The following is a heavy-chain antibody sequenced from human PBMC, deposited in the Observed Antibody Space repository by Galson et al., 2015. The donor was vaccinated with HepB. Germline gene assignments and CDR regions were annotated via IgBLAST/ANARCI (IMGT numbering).Heavy chain of an antibody. CDR3: GGDGSYLPFGSSGPSLDY. CDR2: NSSSSSYT. V-gene: IGHV3-21*04. D-gene: IGHD3-22*01. Sequence: LRLSFAASGFTLSRDSMDWVRQAPGEGLELVPSNSSSSSYTYYADSVQGRFTISSDNAKNSLNLQMNSLRAEDTAGYYCGGDGSYLPFGSSGPSLDYWGQGTLVTVSS. CDR1: GFTLSRDS. J-gene: IGHJ4*02.